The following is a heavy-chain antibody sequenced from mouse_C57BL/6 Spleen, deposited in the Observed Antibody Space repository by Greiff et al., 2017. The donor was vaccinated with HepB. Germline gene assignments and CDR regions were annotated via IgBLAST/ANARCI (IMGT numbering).Heavy chain of an antibody. V-gene: IGHV1-50*01. CDR3: ARSTAQAPSLFDY. CDR2: IDPSDSYT. D-gene: IGHD3-2*02. Sequence: QVQLQQPGAELVKPGASVKLSCKASGYTFTSYWMQWVKQRPGQGLEWIGEIDPSDSYTNYNQKFKGKATLTVDTSSSTAYMQLSSLTSEDSAVYYCARSTAQAPSLFDYWGQGTTLTVSS. J-gene: IGHJ2*01. CDR1: GYTFTSYW.